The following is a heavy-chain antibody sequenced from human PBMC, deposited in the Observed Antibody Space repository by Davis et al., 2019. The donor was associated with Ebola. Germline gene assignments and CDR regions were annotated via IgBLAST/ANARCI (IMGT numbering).Heavy chain of an antibody. V-gene: IGHV4-39*07. CDR2: IKNSGGT. Sequence: PSETLSLTCTVSGGSISSSSYYWGWIRQPPGKGLEWIGYIKNSGGTYYNPSLNSRVTMSVDTSKNQFSLKLSSVTAADTAVYYCARDQVRGRFLDGDYGENWYFDLWGRGTLVTVSS. J-gene: IGHJ2*01. CDR1: GGSISSSSYY. D-gene: IGHD4-17*01. CDR3: ARDQVRGRFLDGDYGENWYFDL.